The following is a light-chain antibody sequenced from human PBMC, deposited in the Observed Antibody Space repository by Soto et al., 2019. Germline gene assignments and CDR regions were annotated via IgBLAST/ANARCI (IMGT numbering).Light chain of an antibody. CDR2: GAS. CDR3: QQYNNWPPGSYT. V-gene: IGKV3-15*01. Sequence: EIVMTQSPATLSVSPGERATLSCRASQSVSSNLAWYQQKPDQAPRLLIYGASTRATGIPARFSGSGSGTEFTLTISSLQSEDFAVYYCQQYNNWPPGSYTFGQGTKLEIK. CDR1: QSVSSN. J-gene: IGKJ2*01.